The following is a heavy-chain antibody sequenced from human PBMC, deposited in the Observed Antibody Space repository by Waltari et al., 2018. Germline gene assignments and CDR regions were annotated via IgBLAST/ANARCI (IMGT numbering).Heavy chain of an antibody. CDR1: GGTFSSYA. CDR3: ANLKGGGGTTMYGWFDP. D-gene: IGHD1-1*01. CDR2: IIPIFGTA. Sequence: QVQLVQSGAEVKKPGSSVKVSCKASGGTFSSYAISWVRQAPGPGLEWMGGIIPIFGTANYAPKFQGRVTITRDTSTSKAYMELSSLRSEDTAVYYCANLKGGGGTTMYGWFDPWGQGTLVTVSS. V-gene: IGHV1-69*05. J-gene: IGHJ5*02.